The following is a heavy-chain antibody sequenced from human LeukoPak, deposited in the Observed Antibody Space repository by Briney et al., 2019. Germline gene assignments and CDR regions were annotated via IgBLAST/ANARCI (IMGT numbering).Heavy chain of an antibody. CDR1: GYTFTGYY. Sequence: ASVKVSCKASGYTFTGYYMHWVRQAPGQGLEWMGWINPNSGGTNYAQKFQGWVTMTRDTSISTAYMELSRLRSDDTAVYYCARRGTSYYYDSRGSGWFDPWGQGTLVTVSS. J-gene: IGHJ5*02. CDR2: INPNSGGT. CDR3: ARRGTSYYYDSRGSGWFDP. D-gene: IGHD3-22*01. V-gene: IGHV1-2*04.